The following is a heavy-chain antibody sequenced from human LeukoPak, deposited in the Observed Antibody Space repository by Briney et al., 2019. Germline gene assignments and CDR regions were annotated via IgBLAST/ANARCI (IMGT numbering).Heavy chain of an antibody. CDR3: VLGSSGFLVPGYFDS. V-gene: IGHV3-64D*09. Sequence: GGSLRLSCAASAFTFSSYAMHWVRQAPGKGLQYVSGISTNGGSTYYADSVKGRFSISRDNSKNTLYLQMSSLRAEDTAVYYCVLGSSGFLVPGYFDSWGQRTLVTVSS. D-gene: IGHD3-22*01. J-gene: IGHJ4*02. CDR2: ISTNGGST. CDR1: AFTFSSYA.